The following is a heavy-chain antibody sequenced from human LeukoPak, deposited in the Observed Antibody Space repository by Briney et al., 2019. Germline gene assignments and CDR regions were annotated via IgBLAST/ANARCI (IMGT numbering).Heavy chain of an antibody. D-gene: IGHD1-26*01. CDR1: GGSISSYY. Sequence: SETLSLTCTVSGGSISSYYWSWIRQPPGKGLGWIGYIYYTGNTNYNPSLKSRVTISVDTSKNQFSLNLSSVTAADTAIYYCARLGGATSPFGYWGQGTLVTVSS. V-gene: IGHV4-59*08. CDR2: IYYTGNT. CDR3: ARLGGATSPFGY. J-gene: IGHJ4*02.